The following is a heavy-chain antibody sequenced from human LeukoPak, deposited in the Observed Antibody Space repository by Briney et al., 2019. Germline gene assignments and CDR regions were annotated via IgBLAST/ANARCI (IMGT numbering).Heavy chain of an antibody. V-gene: IGHV4-38-2*01. J-gene: IGHJ5*01. Sequence: SETLSLTCAVSGYSINSGYYWSWIRQPPGKGLEWIGSIYHRGTTYYNPSLKRRVSISVDTSKNQFSLKLSSVTAADTAMYYCARIAMFYYESSGYYSDSWGQGTLVTVSS. CDR2: IYHRGTT. D-gene: IGHD3-22*01. CDR1: GYSINSGYY. CDR3: ARIAMFYYESSGYYSDS.